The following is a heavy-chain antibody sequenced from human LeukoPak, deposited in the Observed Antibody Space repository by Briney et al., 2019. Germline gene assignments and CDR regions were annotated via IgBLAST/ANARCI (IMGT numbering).Heavy chain of an antibody. V-gene: IGHV1-18*01. CDR2: ISAYNGNT. CDR3: VRTQYYYDSSGFSHGYFDN. CDR1: GYTFTSYG. D-gene: IGHD3-22*01. Sequence: ASVKVSCKASGYTFTSYGFSWVRQAPEQGLEWMGWISAYNGNTIYAQKFQGRVTMTTDTSTSTAYMELRSLRSDDTAVYYCVRTQYYYDSSGFSHGYFDNWGQGTLVTVSS. J-gene: IGHJ4*02.